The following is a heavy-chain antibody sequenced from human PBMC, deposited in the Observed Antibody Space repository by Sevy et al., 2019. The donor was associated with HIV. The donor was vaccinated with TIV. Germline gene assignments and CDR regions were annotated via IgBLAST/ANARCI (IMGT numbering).Heavy chain of an antibody. CDR1: GFTFSDYY. J-gene: IGHJ6*02. V-gene: IGHV3-11*01. D-gene: IGHD2-15*01. CDR2: ISSSGSTI. CDR3: ARVERGYCSGGSCYSMGYYGIDV. Sequence: GGPLRLSCAASGFTFSDYYMSWIRQAPGKGLEWVSYISSSGSTIYYADSVKGRFTISRDNAKNSLYLQMNSLRAEDTAVYYCARVERGYCSGGSCYSMGYYGIDVWGQGTTVTVSS.